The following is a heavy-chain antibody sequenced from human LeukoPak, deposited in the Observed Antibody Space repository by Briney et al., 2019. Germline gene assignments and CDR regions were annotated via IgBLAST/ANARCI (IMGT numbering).Heavy chain of an antibody. J-gene: IGHJ4*02. CDR2: IYTSGST. D-gene: IGHD5-18*01. CDR3: ARVGRGYSYGYEFDY. Sequence: SETLSLTCTVSGVSISRSRDYWGWIRQPPGKGLEWIGRIYTSGSTNYNPSLKSRVTMSVDTSKNQFSLKLSSVTAADTAVYYCARVGRGYSYGYEFDYWGQGTLVTVSS. V-gene: IGHV4-61*05. CDR1: GVSISRSRDY.